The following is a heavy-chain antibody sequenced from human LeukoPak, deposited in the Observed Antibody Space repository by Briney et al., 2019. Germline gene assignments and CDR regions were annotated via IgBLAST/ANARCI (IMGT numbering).Heavy chain of an antibody. D-gene: IGHD6-19*01. Sequence: ASVKVSCKASGYTFTGYYMHWVRQAPGQGLEWMGWINPNSGGTNYAQKFQGRVTMTRDTSISTAYMELSRLRSDDTAVYYCAREGINSSGRPRGWFDPWGQGTLVTVSS. CDR1: GYTFTGYY. CDR2: INPNSGGT. CDR3: AREGINSSGRPRGWFDP. V-gene: IGHV1-2*02. J-gene: IGHJ5*02.